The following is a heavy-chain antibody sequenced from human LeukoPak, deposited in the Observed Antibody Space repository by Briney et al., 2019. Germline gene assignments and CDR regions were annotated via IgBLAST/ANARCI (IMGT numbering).Heavy chain of an antibody. CDR3: ARGGPPDIVVVPAAIYYFGY. CDR1: GGSISSGGYY. V-gene: IGHV4-31*03. D-gene: IGHD2-2*02. Sequence: PSETLSLTCTVSGGSISSGGYYWSWIRQHPGKDLEWIGYIYYSGSTYYNPSLKSRVTISVDTSKNQFSLKLSSVTAADTAVYYCARGGPPDIVVVPAAIYYFGYWGQGTLVTVSS. J-gene: IGHJ4*02. CDR2: IYYSGST.